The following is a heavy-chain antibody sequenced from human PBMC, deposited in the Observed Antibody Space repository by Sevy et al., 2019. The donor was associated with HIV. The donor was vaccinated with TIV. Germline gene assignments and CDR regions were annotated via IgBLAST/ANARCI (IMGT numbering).Heavy chain of an antibody. CDR1: GLTLTTTG. V-gene: IGHV3-23*01. D-gene: IGHD3-16*01. Sequence: RGCLRLSCAASGLTLTTTGMSWVRQAPGKGLERVAGVTSDGTTYYADSVRDRFTVSRDNSKNTLYLQLNSLRADDTAVFYSAGGDTTMITDLDYWGQGTLVTVSS. CDR2: VTSDGTT. CDR3: AGGDTTMITDLDY. J-gene: IGHJ4*02.